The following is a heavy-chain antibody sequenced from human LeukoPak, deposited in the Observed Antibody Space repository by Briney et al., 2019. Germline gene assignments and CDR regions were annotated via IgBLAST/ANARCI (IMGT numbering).Heavy chain of an antibody. CDR1: GYTFTSYY. V-gene: IGHV1-46*01. CDR2: INPSGGST. CDR3: ARWWDDGSGYSYYYGMDV. J-gene: IGHJ6*02. Sequence: ASVKVSCKASGYTFTSYYMYWVRQAPGQGLEWMGIINPSGGSTSYAQKFQGRVTMTRDTSTSTVYMEPSSLRSEDTAVYYCARWWDDGSGYSYYYGMDVWGQGTTVTVSS. D-gene: IGHD3-22*01.